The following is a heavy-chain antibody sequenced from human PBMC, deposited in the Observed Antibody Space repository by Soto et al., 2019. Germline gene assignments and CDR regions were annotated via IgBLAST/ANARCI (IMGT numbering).Heavy chain of an antibody. Sequence: QVQLVESGGGVVQPGRSLRLSCAASGFTFSSYGMHWVRQAPGKGLEWVAVIWYDGNNKYYADSMKGRFTISRDNSKNTLYLQMNSLRAEDTAVYYCARVPSVIAAAGTGYYYYYGMDVWGQGTTVTVSS. CDR3: ARVPSVIAAAGTGYYYYYGMDV. J-gene: IGHJ6*02. V-gene: IGHV3-33*01. D-gene: IGHD6-13*01. CDR1: GFTFSSYG. CDR2: IWYDGNNK.